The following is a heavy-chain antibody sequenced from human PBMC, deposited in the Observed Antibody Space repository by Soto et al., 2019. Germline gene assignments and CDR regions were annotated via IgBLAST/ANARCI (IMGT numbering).Heavy chain of an antibody. Sequence: QVQLKESGTGLVKPSQTLSITCTVSGGSISSGGYYWSWSRQHPGKGLEWIGYIYYSGRTYYNPSLKGRVTISVATSKNQFSLKLSSVTAPDTAVHYCARKQDVWGQGTTITVSS. CDR1: GGSISSGGYY. J-gene: IGHJ6*01. CDR3: ARKQDV. V-gene: IGHV4-31*03. CDR2: IYYSGRT.